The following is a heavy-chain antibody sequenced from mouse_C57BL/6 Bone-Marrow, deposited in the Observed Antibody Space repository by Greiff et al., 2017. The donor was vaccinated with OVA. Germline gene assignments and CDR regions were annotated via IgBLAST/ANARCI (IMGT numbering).Heavy chain of an antibody. Sequence: QVQLQQSDAELVKPGASVKISCKVSGYTFTSYGISWVKQRTGQGLEWIGEIYPRSGNTYYNEKFKGKATLTADKSSSTAYMELRSLTSEDSAVYFCARSIYYYGSSPFAYWGQGTLVTVSA. CDR1: GYTFTSYG. V-gene: IGHV1-81*01. CDR3: ARSIYYYGSSPFAY. D-gene: IGHD1-1*01. CDR2: IYPRSGNT. J-gene: IGHJ3*01.